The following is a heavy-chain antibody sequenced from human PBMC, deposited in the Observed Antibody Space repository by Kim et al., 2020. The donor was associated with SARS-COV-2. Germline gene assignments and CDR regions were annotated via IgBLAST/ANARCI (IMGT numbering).Heavy chain of an antibody. CDR3: ARSHSSGWGPRYYYGMDV. CDR1: GGTFSSYA. D-gene: IGHD6-19*01. V-gene: IGHV1-69*13. J-gene: IGHJ6*02. Sequence: SVKVSCKASGGTFSSYAISWVRQAPGQGLEWMGGIIPIFGTANYAQKFQGRVTITADESTSTAYMELSSLRSEDTAVYYCARSHSSGWGPRYYYGMDVWGQGTTVTVSS. CDR2: IIPIFGTA.